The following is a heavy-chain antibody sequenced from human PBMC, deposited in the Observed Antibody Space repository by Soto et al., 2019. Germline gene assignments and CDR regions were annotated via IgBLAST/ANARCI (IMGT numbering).Heavy chain of an antibody. CDR2: IIPIFGTA. D-gene: IGHD3-10*01. CDR3: ARGLTALGYGSGSYYRDFDY. J-gene: IGHJ4*02. V-gene: IGHV1-69*05. CDR1: GGTFSSYA. Sequence: GASVKVSCKASGGTFSSYAISWVRQAPGQGLEWMGGIIPIFGTANYAQKFQGRVTITRDTSASTAYMELSSLRSEDTAVYYCARGLTALGYGSGSYYRDFDYWGQGTLVTVSS.